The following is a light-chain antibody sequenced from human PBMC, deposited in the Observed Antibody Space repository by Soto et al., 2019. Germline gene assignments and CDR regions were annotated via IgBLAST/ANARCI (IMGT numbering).Light chain of an antibody. CDR1: QSVSSY. CDR2: DAS. CDR3: QQRSNWPTT. J-gene: IGKJ5*01. Sequence: EIVFTQCPATLTLSPGVRAALSCRSSQSVSSYLAWYQQKPGQAPRLLIYDASNRATGIPARFSGSGSGTEFTLTISGLQSEDFAVYYCQQRSNWPTTFGQGTRLEIK. V-gene: IGKV3-11*01.